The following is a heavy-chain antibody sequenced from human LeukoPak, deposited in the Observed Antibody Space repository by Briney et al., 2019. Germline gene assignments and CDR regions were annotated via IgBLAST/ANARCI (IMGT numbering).Heavy chain of an antibody. CDR3: ARDRVPAAMGPNWFDP. V-gene: IGHV4-59*12. CDR1: SGSIRNYH. Sequence: PSETLSLTCTVSSGSIRNYHWSWIRQPPGKGLEWIGFIYYSGNTKYNPSLMSRVTMSVDTSSNQFSLKLSSVTAADTAVYYCARDRVPAAMGPNWFDPWGQGTLVTVSS. D-gene: IGHD2-2*01. CDR2: IYYSGNT. J-gene: IGHJ5*02.